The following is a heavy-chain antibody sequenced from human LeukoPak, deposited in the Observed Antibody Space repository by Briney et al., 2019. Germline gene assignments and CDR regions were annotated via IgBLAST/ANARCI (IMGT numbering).Heavy chain of an antibody. CDR1: GGTFNSYA. Sequence: ASVKVSCKASGGTFNSYAISWVRQAPGQGLEWMGWISAYNGNTNYAQKLQDRVTMTTDTLTSTAYMEVRSLRSDDTAMYYCARRGVYYYDSSGRANYHFDHWGQGTLVTVSS. V-gene: IGHV1-18*01. CDR3: ARRGVYYYDSSGRANYHFDH. J-gene: IGHJ4*02. D-gene: IGHD3-22*01. CDR2: ISAYNGNT.